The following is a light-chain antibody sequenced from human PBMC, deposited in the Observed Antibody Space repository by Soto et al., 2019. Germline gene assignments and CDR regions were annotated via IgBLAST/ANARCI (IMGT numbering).Light chain of an antibody. CDR2: GAS. J-gene: IGKJ5*01. V-gene: IGKV3-15*01. CDR1: QSVISN. Sequence: EILMSQSLATLSLCPGEISTLCCRSSQSVISNFAWYQQKPCQAPTLLIYGASTRATGIPARFSGSGSGTEFTLTIISLQSEDFAVYYCQQYNNWPPITFGQGTRLEIK. CDR3: QQYNNWPPIT.